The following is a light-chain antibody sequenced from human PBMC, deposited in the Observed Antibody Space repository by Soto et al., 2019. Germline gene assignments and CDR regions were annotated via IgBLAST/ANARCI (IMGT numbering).Light chain of an antibody. CDR1: QSVSSY. J-gene: IGKJ5*01. CDR2: DAS. CDR3: QQRSNWLPIT. V-gene: IGKV3-11*01. Sequence: EILLTQSPSTLSLSPGERATLSCRASQSVSSYLAWYQQKPGQAPRLLIYDASNRATGIPARFSGSGSGTDFTLTISSLEHEDFAVYYCQQRSNWLPITFGQGTRLEIK.